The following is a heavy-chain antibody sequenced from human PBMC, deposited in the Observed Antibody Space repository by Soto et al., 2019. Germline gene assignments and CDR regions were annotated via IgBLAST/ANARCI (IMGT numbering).Heavy chain of an antibody. J-gene: IGHJ5*02. CDR1: GYPFSKYG. CDR2: IKPDNGNT. CDR3: ATSYDSGFDP. Sequence: QLQLVQSGGEVKKPGASVRVSCEAYGYPFSKYGISWIRQAPGQGLEWMGWIKPDNGNTDYAQKFQGRVTMTTDTSSNTAYMELRSLGSDDTAVYYCATSYDSGFDPWGQGTLVSVSS. V-gene: IGHV1-18*04. D-gene: IGHD5-12*01.